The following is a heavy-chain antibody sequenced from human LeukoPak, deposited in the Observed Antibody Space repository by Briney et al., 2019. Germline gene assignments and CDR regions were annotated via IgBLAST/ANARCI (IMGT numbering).Heavy chain of an antibody. Sequence: SETLSLTCTVSGGSISSSSYYWDWIRQPPGKGLEWIGTIYYSGDTYYNPSLKSRVTISVDTSKKQFSLKLSSVTAADTAVYYCARRYSSGHFDYWGQGTLVTVSS. CDR1: GGSISSSSYY. V-gene: IGHV4-39*01. J-gene: IGHJ4*02. D-gene: IGHD6-19*01. CDR2: IYYSGDT. CDR3: ARRYSSGHFDY.